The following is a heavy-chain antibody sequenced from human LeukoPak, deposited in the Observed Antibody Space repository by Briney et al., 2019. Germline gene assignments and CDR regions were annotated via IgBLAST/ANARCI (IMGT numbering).Heavy chain of an antibody. CDR3: ARDAPVYATPFDY. Sequence: GGSLRLSCASSGFTFSSYSMNWVRQAPGKGLEWVSSISSSSSYIYYADSVKGRFTISRDNAKNSLYLQMNSLRAEDTAVYYCARDAPVYATPFDYWGQGTLVTVSS. CDR1: GFTFSSYS. V-gene: IGHV3-21*01. D-gene: IGHD2-8*01. J-gene: IGHJ4*02. CDR2: ISSSSSYI.